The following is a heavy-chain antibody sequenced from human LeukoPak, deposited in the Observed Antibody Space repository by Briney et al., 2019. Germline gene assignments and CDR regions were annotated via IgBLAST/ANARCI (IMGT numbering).Heavy chain of an antibody. CDR2: IRYSGST. CDR3: ARGYCSGGSCYSYYYYNYMDV. J-gene: IGHJ6*03. CDR1: GDSLSSGGYS. V-gene: IGHV4-30-4*07. Sequence: SETLSLTCEVSGDSLSSGGYSWSWIRQPPGKGLEWIGYIRYSGSTYYNPSLKSRLTMSVEASKTQFSLKLSSVTAADTAVYYCARGYCSGGSCYSYYYYNYMDVWGKGTTVTVSS. D-gene: IGHD2-15*01.